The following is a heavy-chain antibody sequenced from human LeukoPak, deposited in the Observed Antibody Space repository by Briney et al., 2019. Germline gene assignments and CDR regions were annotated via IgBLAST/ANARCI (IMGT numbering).Heavy chain of an antibody. J-gene: IGHJ4*02. CDR1: GFTFSSYS. CDR2: ISSSSSYI. CDR3: AREEATMVRGVTYRYYFDY. V-gene: IGHV3-21*01. D-gene: IGHD3-10*01. Sequence: GGSLRLSCAASGFTFSSYSMNWVRQAPGKGLEWVSSISSSSSYIYYADSVKGRFTISRDNAKNSLYLQMNSLRAEDTAVYYCAREEATMVRGVTYRYYFDYWGQGTLVTVSS.